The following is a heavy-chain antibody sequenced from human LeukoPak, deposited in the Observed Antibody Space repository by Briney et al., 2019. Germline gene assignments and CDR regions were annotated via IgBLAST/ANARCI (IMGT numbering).Heavy chain of an antibody. CDR1: GFTFSDYY. D-gene: IGHD2-15*01. V-gene: IGHV3-11*06. J-gene: IGHJ6*04. Sequence: GGSLRLSCAASGFTFSDYYMSWIRQAPGKGLEWVSYISSSSYTNYADSVKGRFTISRDNAKNSLYLQMNSLRAEDTAVYYCARDPYCSGGSCYSYYYYYGMDVWGKGTTVTVSS. CDR2: ISSSSYT. CDR3: ARDPYCSGGSCYSYYYYYGMDV.